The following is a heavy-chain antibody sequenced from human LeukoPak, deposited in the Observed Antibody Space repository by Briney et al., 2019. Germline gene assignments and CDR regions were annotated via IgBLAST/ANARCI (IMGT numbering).Heavy chain of an antibody. CDR3: ARTIRGY. Sequence: GGSLRLSCAASGFTFSNAWMSWVRQAPGKGLEWVANIKEDGSEKYYVDSVEGRFTISRDNAKNSLYLQMNSLRAEDTAVYYCARTIRGYWGQGTLVTVSS. CDR2: IKEDGSEK. J-gene: IGHJ4*02. D-gene: IGHD3-10*01. CDR1: GFTFSNAW. V-gene: IGHV3-7*02.